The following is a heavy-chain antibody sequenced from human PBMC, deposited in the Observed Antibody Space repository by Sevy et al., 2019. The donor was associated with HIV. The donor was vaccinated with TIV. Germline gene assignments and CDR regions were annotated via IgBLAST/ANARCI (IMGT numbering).Heavy chain of an antibody. D-gene: IGHD2-8*01. J-gene: IGHJ6*02. V-gene: IGHV3-30*02. CDR2: VRNDGSNK. CDR1: GFSLTTSD. Sequence: WGSLRLSCAASGFSLTTSDMHWVRQAPGKGLEWVAYVRNDGSNKYYADSVRDRFTISRDSPKNTLYLQMNSLRDEDTAIYYCARGRKTTEEWLGDLDYYYGLDVWGQGTTVTVSS. CDR3: ARGRKTTEEWLGDLDYYYGLDV.